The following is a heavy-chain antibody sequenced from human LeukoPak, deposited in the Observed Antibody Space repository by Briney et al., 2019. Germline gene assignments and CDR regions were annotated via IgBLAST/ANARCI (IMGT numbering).Heavy chain of an antibody. D-gene: IGHD5-18*01. CDR1: GFTFSSYG. Sequence: SGGSLRLSCAASGFTFSSYGMHWVRQAPGKGLEWVAVIWYDGSNKYYADSVKGRFTISGDNSKNTLYLQMNSLRAEDTAVYYCARDNGRGYSYGYFDYWGQGTLVTVSS. CDR2: IWYDGSNK. V-gene: IGHV3-33*01. CDR3: ARDNGRGYSYGYFDY. J-gene: IGHJ4*02.